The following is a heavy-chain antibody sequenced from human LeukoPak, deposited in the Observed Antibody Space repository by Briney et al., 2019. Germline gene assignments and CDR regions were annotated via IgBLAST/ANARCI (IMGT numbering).Heavy chain of an antibody. CDR3: ARPLVRGREIDI. CDR2: INPNSGGT. V-gene: IGHV1-2*02. D-gene: IGHD3-10*01. Sequence: ASVKVSCKASGYTSTGYYMHWVRQAPGQGLEWMGWINPNSGGTNYAQKFQGRVTMTRDTSISTAYMELSRLRSDDTAVYYCARPLVRGREIDIWGQGTMVTVSS. CDR1: GYTSTGYY. J-gene: IGHJ3*02.